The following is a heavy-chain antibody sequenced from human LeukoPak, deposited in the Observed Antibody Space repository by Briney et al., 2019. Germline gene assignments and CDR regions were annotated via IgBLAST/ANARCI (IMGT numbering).Heavy chain of an antibody. J-gene: IGHJ4*02. V-gene: IGHV3-23*01. CDR1: GFTFSSCA. Sequence: PGGSLRLSCAASGFTFSSCAMTWVRQAPGKGLEWVSSISGSGATTYYADSVEGRFTISRDNSNNTVYLQMNSLRAEDTAVYYCAKDQSRVGASDPFDSWGQGMQVGVSS. CDR2: ISGSGATT. CDR3: AKDQSRVGASDPFDS. D-gene: IGHD1-26*01.